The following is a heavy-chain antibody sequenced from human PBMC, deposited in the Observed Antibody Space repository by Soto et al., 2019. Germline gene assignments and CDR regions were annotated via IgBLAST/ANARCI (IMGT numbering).Heavy chain of an antibody. CDR3: ARSRKHDYSKFDY. J-gene: IGHJ4*02. D-gene: IGHD4-4*01. CDR2: ISYDGSNK. CDR1: GFTFSSYA. Sequence: PGGSLRLSCAASGFTFSSYAMHWVRQAPGKGLEWVAVISYDGSNKYYADSVKGRFTISRDNSKNTLYLQMNSLRAEDTAVYYCARSRKHDYSKFDYWGQGTLVTVSS. V-gene: IGHV3-30-3*01.